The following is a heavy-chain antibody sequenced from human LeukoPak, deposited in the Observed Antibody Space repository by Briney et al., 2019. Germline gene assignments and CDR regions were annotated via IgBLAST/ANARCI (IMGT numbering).Heavy chain of an antibody. J-gene: IGHJ4*02. D-gene: IGHD3-16*01. V-gene: IGHV3-30*04. Sequence: GRSLRLSCAASGFTFSDYPMHWVRQAPDKGLEWVAVISYDGKVKYYADSLKGRITISRDDSKNTVYLQMNSLRVEDTAVYYCARDPQRGTPEYFDSWGQGTLVMVSS. CDR1: GFTFSDYP. CDR2: ISYDGKVK. CDR3: ARDPQRGTPEYFDS.